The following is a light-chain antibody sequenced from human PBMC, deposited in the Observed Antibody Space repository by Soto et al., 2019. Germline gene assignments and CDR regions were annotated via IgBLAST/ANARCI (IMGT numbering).Light chain of an antibody. CDR2: DAS. J-gene: IGKJ1*01. CDR1: QSVSSY. V-gene: IGKV3-11*01. Sequence: EIVLTQSRATLSLSPVERATLSCRASQSVSSYLAWYQQKPGQAPRLLIYDASNRATGIPARFSGSGSGTDFTLTISSLEPEDFAVYYCQQRSNWPWTFGQGTKVDIK. CDR3: QQRSNWPWT.